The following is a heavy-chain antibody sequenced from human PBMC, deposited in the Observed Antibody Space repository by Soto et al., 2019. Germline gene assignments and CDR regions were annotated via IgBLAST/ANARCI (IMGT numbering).Heavy chain of an antibody. CDR1: GFSVSSNY. D-gene: IGHD1-1*01. CDR3: ARDRRDNNEMDV. J-gene: IGHJ6*02. CDR2: IYAGGTT. V-gene: IGHV3-53*01. Sequence: EVQLVESGGSLMQPGESLRLSCAASGFSVSSNYMNWVRQAPGKGLEWVSVIYAGGTTYYADAVRGRFTISRDNSKNTLHLQMNSLRAEDTAVYYCARDRRDNNEMDVWGQGTTVTVSS.